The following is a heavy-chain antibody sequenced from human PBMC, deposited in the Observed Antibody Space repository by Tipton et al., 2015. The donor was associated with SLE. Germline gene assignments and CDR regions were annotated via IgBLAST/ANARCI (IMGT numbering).Heavy chain of an antibody. Sequence: QVQLVQSGGGVVQPGRSLRLTCAASGFTFSTYSMHWVRQAPGKGLEWVAVISHDGSNKDYADSVKGRFTISRDNSKNTLYLQMNSLRAEDTAVYYCARDGHIYYDSSAYHDAFDIWGQGTMVTVSS. CDR1: GFTFSTYS. J-gene: IGHJ3*02. CDR2: ISHDGSNK. CDR3: ARDGHIYYDSSAYHDAFDI. V-gene: IGHV3-30*04. D-gene: IGHD3-22*01.